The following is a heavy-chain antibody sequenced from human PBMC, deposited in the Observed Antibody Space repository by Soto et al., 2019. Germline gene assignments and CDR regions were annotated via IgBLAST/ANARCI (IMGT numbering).Heavy chain of an antibody. V-gene: IGHV4-34*01. D-gene: IGHD1-1*01. CDR3: VRVERGTETTVVDAFDI. J-gene: IGHJ3*02. Sequence: QVQLQQWGAGLLKPSETLSLTCAVYGGSISSSTNYYWSWIRQPPGKGLEWVGEMSHSGGAPFNPSLRSPVTISVATSRNQFPLAMTSVTAADPALYYCVRVERGTETTVVDAFDIWGPGTMVTVSS. CDR2: MSHSGGA. CDR1: GGSISSSTNYY.